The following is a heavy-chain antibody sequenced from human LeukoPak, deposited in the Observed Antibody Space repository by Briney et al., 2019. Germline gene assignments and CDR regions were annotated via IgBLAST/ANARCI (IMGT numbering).Heavy chain of an antibody. CDR3: ARPRERVVVRPYYYYYMDV. D-gene: IGHD3-10*01. V-gene: IGHV1-69*13. CDR2: IIPIFGTA. CDR1: GGTFSSYA. J-gene: IGHJ6*03. Sequence: ASVKVSCKASGGTFSSYAISWVRQAPGQGLEWMGGIIPIFGTANYAQKFQGRVTITADESTSTAYMALSSLRSEDTAVYYCARPRERVVVRPYYYYYMDVWGKGTTVTVSS.